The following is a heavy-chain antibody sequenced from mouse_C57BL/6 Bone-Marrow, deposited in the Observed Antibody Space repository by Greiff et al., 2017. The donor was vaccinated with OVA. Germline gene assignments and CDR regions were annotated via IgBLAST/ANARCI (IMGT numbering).Heavy chain of an antibody. Sequence: EVKLMESEGGLVQPGSSMKLSCTASGFTFSDYYMAWVRQVPEKGLEWVANINYDGSSTYYLDSLKSRFIISRDNAQNILYLQRSSLKSEDTATYYCARGRRLRGAYYFDYWGQGTTLTVSS. V-gene: IGHV5-16*01. J-gene: IGHJ2*01. D-gene: IGHD2-2*01. CDR3: ARGRRLRGAYYFDY. CDR2: INYDGSST. CDR1: GFTFSDYY.